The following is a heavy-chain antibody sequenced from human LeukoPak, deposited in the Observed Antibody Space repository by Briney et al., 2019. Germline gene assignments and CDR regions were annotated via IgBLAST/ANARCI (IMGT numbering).Heavy chain of an antibody. D-gene: IGHD1-26*01. CDR2: INVDGTAG. CDR3: ARDPYRFAFDI. Sequence: PGGSLRLSCSASGFRFSTIYMSWVRQTPGQGLEWVANINVDGTAGNYVDSVKGRFTISRDNAKNSLYLQMNSLRAEDTAVYYCARDPYRFAFDIWGQGTVVLVSS. J-gene: IGHJ3*02. V-gene: IGHV3-7*03. CDR1: GFRFSTIY.